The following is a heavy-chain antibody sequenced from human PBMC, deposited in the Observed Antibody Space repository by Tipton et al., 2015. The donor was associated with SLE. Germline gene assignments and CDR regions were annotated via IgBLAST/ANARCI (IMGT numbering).Heavy chain of an antibody. CDR3: AKDPSAPVPLYYFDF. D-gene: IGHD6-13*01. CDR1: GFTFGNYA. Sequence: GSLRLSCAASGFTFGNYAMSWVRQAPGKGLEWVSIISGGGGFTYYADSVKGRFTISRDNSKNTLYLQMNSLRGEDTATYYCAKDPSAPVPLYYFDFWGQGTLVTVSS. CDR2: ISGGGGFT. J-gene: IGHJ4*02. V-gene: IGHV3-23*01.